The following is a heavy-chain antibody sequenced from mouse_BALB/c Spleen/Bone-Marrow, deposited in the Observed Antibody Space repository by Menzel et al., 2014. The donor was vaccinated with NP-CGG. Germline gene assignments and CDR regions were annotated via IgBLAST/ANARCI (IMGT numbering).Heavy chain of an antibody. CDR3: ARHKLGRWYFDV. CDR1: GFAFSSYD. J-gene: IGHJ1*01. D-gene: IGHD4-1*01. V-gene: IGHV5-12-1*01. CDR2: ISSGGGGT. Sequence: DVQLVESGGGLVKPGGSLKLSCAASGFAFSSYDMSWVRQTPEKRLEWVAYISSGGGGTYYPDTVKGRFTISRDNAKNPLYLQMSSLKSEDTAMYYCARHKLGRWYFDVWGAGTTVTVSS.